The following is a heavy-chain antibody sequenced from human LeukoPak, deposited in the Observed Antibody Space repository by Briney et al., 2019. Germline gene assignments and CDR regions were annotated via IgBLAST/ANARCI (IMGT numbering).Heavy chain of an antibody. J-gene: IGHJ6*02. CDR2: IYYSGST. CDR3: ATTYYGSGSYRMDV. CDR1: GGSISSSSYY. D-gene: IGHD3-10*01. Sequence: SETLSLTCTVSGGSISSSSYYWGWIRQPPGKGLAWIGSIYYSGSTYFNPPLKSRVTISVDTSKNQFSLKVRSVTAADTAVYYCATTYYGSGSYRMDVWGQGTTVTVSS. V-gene: IGHV4-39*01.